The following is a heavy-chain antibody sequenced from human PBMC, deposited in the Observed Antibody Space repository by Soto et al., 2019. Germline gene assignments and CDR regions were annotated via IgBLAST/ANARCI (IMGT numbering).Heavy chain of an antibody. J-gene: IGHJ4*02. CDR1: GGSISSRDYY. D-gene: IGHD3-16*02. CDR3: ARRPIMITLGGVIDYYFDF. V-gene: IGHV4-39*01. Sequence: AATLALTCTVSGGSISSRDYYWGWIGQPPGKGLEGSGNIYYSGSTSYNPSLRSRVTISIDTTKNQFALNLTSVSAADTAVYYCARRPIMITLGGVIDYYFDFWGQGSLVTVSS. CDR2: IYYSGST.